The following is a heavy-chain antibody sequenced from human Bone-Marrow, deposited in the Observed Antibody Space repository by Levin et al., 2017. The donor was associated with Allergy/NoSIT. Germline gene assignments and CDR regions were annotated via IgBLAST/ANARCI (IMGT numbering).Heavy chain of an antibody. CDR1: GYSFTFYW. CDR2: VHPEDSDV. V-gene: IGHV5-51*01. Sequence: PGGSLRLSCQASGYSFTFYWIGWVRQMPGKGLEWVGIVHPEDSDVRYSPSFQGQATISADKSTRTAYLQWSRLKASDTAMYYCARHRMAGDSFYGMDVWGQGTTVTVSS. CDR3: ARHRMAGDSFYGMDV. D-gene: IGHD5-12*01. J-gene: IGHJ6*02.